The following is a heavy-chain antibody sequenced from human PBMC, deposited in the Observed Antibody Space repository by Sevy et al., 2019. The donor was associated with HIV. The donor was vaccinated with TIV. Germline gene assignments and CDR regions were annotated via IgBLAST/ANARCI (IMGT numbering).Heavy chain of an antibody. D-gene: IGHD3-22*01. V-gene: IGHV3-23*01. CDR3: ARKYDSSGDFDY. CDR2: ISGSGGSGDNT. Sequence: GGSLRLSCAASGFTFSNYAMNWVRQAPGKGLEWVSGISGSGGSGDNTYYADSVKGRFTISRDDSKNSLYLQMNSLRAEDTAVYYCARKYDSSGDFDYWGQGTLVTVSS. J-gene: IGHJ4*02. CDR1: GFTFSNYA.